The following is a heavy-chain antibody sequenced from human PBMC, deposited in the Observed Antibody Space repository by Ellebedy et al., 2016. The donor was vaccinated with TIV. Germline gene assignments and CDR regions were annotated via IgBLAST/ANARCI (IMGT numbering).Heavy chain of an antibody. CDR1: GYTFSIFG. Sequence: AASAKVSCKASGYTFSIFGFSWVRQAPGHGLDWMGWIIVYNGNTRYSKKFQGRVNMTTDKSRTTVYMELRSLRSDDTAVYYCARDRRGSLKGGYWGQGTLVTVSS. J-gene: IGHJ4*02. V-gene: IGHV1-18*04. CDR2: IIVYNGNT. D-gene: IGHD2-8*01. CDR3: ARDRRGSLKGGY.